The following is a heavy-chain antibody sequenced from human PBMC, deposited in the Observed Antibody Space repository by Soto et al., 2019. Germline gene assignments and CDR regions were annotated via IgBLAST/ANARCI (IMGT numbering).Heavy chain of an antibody. J-gene: IGHJ4*02. CDR2: IYYSGST. V-gene: IGHV4-31*03. Sequence: QVQRQESGPGLVKPSQTLSLTCTVSGGSISSGGYYWSWIREHPGKGLEWIGYIYYSGSTYYNPSLKSRVTISVDTSKNQFSLKLSSVTAADTPVYYCASLPISNYYDSSGYPVGYFDYWGQGTLVTVSS. CDR1: GGSISSGGYY. CDR3: ASLPISNYYDSSGYPVGYFDY. D-gene: IGHD3-22*01.